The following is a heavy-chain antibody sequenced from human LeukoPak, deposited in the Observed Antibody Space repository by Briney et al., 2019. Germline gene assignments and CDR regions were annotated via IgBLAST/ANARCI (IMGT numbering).Heavy chain of an antibody. Sequence: SETLSLTCTVSGGSISSSSYYWGWIRQPPGKGLEWIGSIYYSGSTYYNPSLKSRVTISVDTSKNQFSLKLSSVTAADTAVYYCAGHGSGSYYTPVYYYGMDVWGQGTTVTVSS. J-gene: IGHJ6*02. CDR2: IYYSGST. V-gene: IGHV4-39*01. CDR3: AGHGSGSYYTPVYYYGMDV. CDR1: GGSISSSSYY. D-gene: IGHD3-10*01.